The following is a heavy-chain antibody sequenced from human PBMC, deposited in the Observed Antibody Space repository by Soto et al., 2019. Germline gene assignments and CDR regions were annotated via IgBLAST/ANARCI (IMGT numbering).Heavy chain of an antibody. Sequence: ASVKVSCKASGYTFTGYYMHWVRRAPGQVLEWMGWINPNSGGTNYAQKFQGRVTMTRDTSISTAYMELSRLRSDDTAVYYCARATYYYDSSGYYPPLPNAFDIWGLGTMVTVSS. V-gene: IGHV1-2*02. CDR2: INPNSGGT. CDR3: ARATYYYDSSGYYPPLPNAFDI. J-gene: IGHJ3*02. D-gene: IGHD3-22*01. CDR1: GYTFTGYY.